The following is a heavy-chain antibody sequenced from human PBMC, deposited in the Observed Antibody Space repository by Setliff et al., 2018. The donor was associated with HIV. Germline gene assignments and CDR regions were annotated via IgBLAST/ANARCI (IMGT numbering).Heavy chain of an antibody. CDR3: ARSGSYVGPIQH. D-gene: IGHD3-10*02. CDR2: IYSSGST. J-gene: IGHJ1*01. V-gene: IGHV4-61*02. CDR1: GGSISTSNYY. Sequence: SETLSLTCTVSGGSISTSNYYWSWIRQPAGKGLEWIGRIYSSGSTNYNPSLKSRLTMSVDTSKNQFSLKLTSVTAADTAVYYCARSGSYVGPIQHWGQGTLVTVSS.